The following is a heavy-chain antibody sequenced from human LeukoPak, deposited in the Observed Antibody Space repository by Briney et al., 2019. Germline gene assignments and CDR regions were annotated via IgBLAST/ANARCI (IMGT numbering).Heavy chain of an antibody. D-gene: IGHD4-4*01. J-gene: IGHJ4*02. CDR1: GFTFSSYS. CDR3: ARGPSKYYFDY. V-gene: IGHV3-48*02. CDR2: ISSSSSTI. Sequence: GGSLRLSCAASGFTFSSYSMNWVRQAPGKGLEWVSYISSSSSTIYYADSVKGRFTISRDNAKNSLYLQMNSPRDEDTAVYFCARGPSKYYFDYWGQGTLVTVSS.